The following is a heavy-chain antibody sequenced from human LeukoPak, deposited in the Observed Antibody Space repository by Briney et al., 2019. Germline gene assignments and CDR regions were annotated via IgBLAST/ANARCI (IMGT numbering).Heavy chain of an antibody. J-gene: IGHJ4*02. CDR2: ISSNGGST. V-gene: IGHV3-64*01. CDR1: GFTFSSYA. Sequence: PGGSLRLSCAASGFTFSSYAMHWVRQAPGKGLEYVSAISSNGGSTYYANSVKGRFTISRDNSKNTLYLQMNSLRAEDTAVYYCARDTVAGTDPHDYWGQGTLVTVSS. CDR3: ARDTVAGTDPHDY. D-gene: IGHD6-19*01.